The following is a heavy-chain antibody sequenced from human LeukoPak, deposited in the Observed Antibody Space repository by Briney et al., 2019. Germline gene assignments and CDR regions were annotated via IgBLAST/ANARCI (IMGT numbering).Heavy chain of an antibody. CDR1: GFTFSNYG. V-gene: IGHV3-23*01. CDR3: AKRGESKLRYYFDY. J-gene: IGHJ4*02. Sequence: GGSLRLSCAASGFTFSNYGLSWVRQAPGKGLEWVSPIGATGGTYYADSVKGRFTSSRDNSKNTLYLQMNSLRAEDTAVYYCAKRGESKLRYYFDYWGQGTLVTVSS. D-gene: IGHD3-16*01. CDR2: IGATGGT.